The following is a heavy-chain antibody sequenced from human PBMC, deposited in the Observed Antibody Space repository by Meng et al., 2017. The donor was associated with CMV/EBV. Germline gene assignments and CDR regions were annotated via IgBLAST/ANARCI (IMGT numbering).Heavy chain of an antibody. CDR2: IIPILGIA. D-gene: IGHD2-2*01. V-gene: IGHV1-69*02. CDR1: GGTFSSYT. Sequence: SVKVSCKASGGTFSSYTISWVRQAPGQGLEWMGRIIPILGIANYAQKFQGRVTITADKSASTAYMELSSLRSEDTAVYYCARFARSTSHYWYFDLWGRGTLVTVSS. CDR3: ARFARSTSHYWYFDL. J-gene: IGHJ2*01.